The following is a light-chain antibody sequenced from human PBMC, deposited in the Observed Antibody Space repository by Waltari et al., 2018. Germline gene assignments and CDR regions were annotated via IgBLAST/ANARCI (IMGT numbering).Light chain of an antibody. Sequence: QTVVTQEPSWSVSPGGTVTPTFALSLGQVSSTSYPPWYQQTPGQPPRTLVYKGISRSSGVPDRFSGSILGNTAALTITGVQADDESDYYCSMYMGSGVWVFGGGTKLTVL. J-gene: IGLJ3*02. V-gene: IGLV8-61*01. CDR2: KGI. CDR3: SMYMGSGVWV. CDR1: LGQVSSTSY.